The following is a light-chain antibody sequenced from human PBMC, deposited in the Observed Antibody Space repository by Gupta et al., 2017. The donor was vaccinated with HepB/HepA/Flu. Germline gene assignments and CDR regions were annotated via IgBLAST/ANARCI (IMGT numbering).Light chain of an antibody. Sequence: DIVMTQSPDSLVVALGQRATITCRSSQSLLYRSNQRNHLLWYQQKAGQPPKLLIYWASTRESGVPERFSGSGSGTQFTLTINKVQAEDMAIYYCQQDDKTPRTFGGGTMVEIK. V-gene: IGKV4-1*01. J-gene: IGKJ4*01. CDR2: WAS. CDR3: QQDDKTPRT. CDR1: QSLLYRSNQRNH.